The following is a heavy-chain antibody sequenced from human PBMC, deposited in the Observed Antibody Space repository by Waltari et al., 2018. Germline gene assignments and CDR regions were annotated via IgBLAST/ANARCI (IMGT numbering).Heavy chain of an antibody. J-gene: IGHJ3*02. CDR3: ARDTYSYGYGGSDAFDT. CDR2: IYYSGST. D-gene: IGHD5-18*01. V-gene: IGHV4-59*01. Sequence: QVQLPASGPGLVKPSETLSLTCTVSGGSISSYYWSWIRQPPGKGLEWIGYIYYSGSTNYNPSLKSRVTISVDTSKNQFSLKLSSVTAADTAVYYCARDTYSYGYGGSDAFDTWGQGTMVTVSS. CDR1: GGSISSYY.